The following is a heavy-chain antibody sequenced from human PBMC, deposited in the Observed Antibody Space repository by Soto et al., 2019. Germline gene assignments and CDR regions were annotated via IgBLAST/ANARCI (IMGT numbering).Heavy chain of an antibody. D-gene: IGHD6-13*01. Sequence: SETLSLTCAVSGGSISNSNWWSWVRQPPGKGLEWIGEIHHSGSTNYNPSLKSRVTISVDKSTNQFSLHLTSVTPEDTAVYYCGRLVGNSWIDYWGQGTLVTVSS. V-gene: IGHV4-4*02. CDR1: GGSISNSNW. CDR2: IHHSGST. J-gene: IGHJ4*02. CDR3: GRLVGNSWIDY.